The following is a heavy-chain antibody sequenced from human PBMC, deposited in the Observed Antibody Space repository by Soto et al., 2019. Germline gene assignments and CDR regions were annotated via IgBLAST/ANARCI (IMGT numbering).Heavy chain of an antibody. V-gene: IGHV4-39*01. Sequence: QLHLQESGPGLVKPSGTLSLTCTVSGGSVSITNYYWAWVRQSPGKGLEWIASIYFGGTTYYNPSLKSRVSIFVDTSTNQFSLNLTSVTAADSSMYYCVRHGMVHLSPFDYWVQGTLVAVSS. J-gene: IGHJ4*02. CDR2: IYFGGTT. CDR1: GGSVSITNYY. CDR3: VRHGMVHLSPFDY. D-gene: IGHD2-8*01.